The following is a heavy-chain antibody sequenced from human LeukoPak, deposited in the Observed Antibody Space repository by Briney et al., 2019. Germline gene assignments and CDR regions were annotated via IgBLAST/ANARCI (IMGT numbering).Heavy chain of an antibody. D-gene: IGHD3-3*01. CDR1: GYTFTSYG. J-gene: IGHJ3*02. CDR3: ARDMITIFGVVYDAFDI. CDR2: INPNSGGT. Sequence: ASVKVSCKASGYTFTSYGISWVRQAPGQGLEWMGWINPNSGGTNYAQKFQGRVTMTRDTSISTAYMELSRLRSDDTAVYYCARDMITIFGVVYDAFDIWGQGTMVTVSS. V-gene: IGHV1-2*02.